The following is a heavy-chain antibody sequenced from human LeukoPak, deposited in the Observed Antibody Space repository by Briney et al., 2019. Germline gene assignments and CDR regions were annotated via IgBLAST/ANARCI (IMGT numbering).Heavy chain of an antibody. J-gene: IGHJ4*02. CDR1: GGSFSGYY. D-gene: IGHD3-10*01. V-gene: IGHV4-34*01. Sequence: SETLSPTCAVYGGSFSGYYWSWIRQPPGKGLEWIGEINHSGSTNYNPSPKSRVTISVDTSKNQFSLKLSSVTAADTAVYYCARDIWFGESPNFDYWGQGTLVSVSS. CDR2: INHSGST. CDR3: ARDIWFGESPNFDY.